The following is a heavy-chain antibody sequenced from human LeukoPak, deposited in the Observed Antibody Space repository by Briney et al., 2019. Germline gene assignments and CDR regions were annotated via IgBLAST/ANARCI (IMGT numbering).Heavy chain of an antibody. CDR2: IIPIFGTA. CDR1: GGTFSSYA. CDR3: ARDGRGPNYYGSGSYYANWFDP. D-gene: IGHD3-10*01. V-gene: IGHV1-69*13. Sequence: GASVKVSCKASGGTFSSYAISWVRQAPGQGLEWMGGIIPIFGTANYAQKFQGRVTITADESTSTAYMELSSLRSEDTAVYYCARDGRGPNYYGSGSYYANWFDPWGQGTLVTVSS. J-gene: IGHJ5*02.